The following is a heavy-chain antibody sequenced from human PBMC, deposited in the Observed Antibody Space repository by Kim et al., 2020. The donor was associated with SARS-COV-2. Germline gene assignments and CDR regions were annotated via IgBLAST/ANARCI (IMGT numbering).Heavy chain of an antibody. CDR3: ARDRPPGGGVRYFDY. CDR2: SHYRGST. Sequence: SETLSLTCSVSGGPISGYYWSWIRQPPGKGLEWIGYSHYRGSTDYYPSLKSRVTISADKSMNQFFLKLNYLTVADTAVYYCARDRPPGGGVRYFDYWGQGTLVTVSS. CDR1: GGPISGYY. J-gene: IGHJ4*02. D-gene: IGHD3-16*01. V-gene: IGHV4-59*12.